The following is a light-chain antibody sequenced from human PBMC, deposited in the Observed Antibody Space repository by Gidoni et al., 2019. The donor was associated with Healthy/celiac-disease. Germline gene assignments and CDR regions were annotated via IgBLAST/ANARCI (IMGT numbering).Light chain of an antibody. CDR3: QQYGSSPCS. J-gene: IGKJ2*04. V-gene: IGKV3-20*01. CDR1: QSVSSSY. CDR2: GAS. Sequence: EIVLTQSPGTLSLSPGERATLSCRASQSVSSSYLAWYQQKPGQAPRLLIYGASSRATGIPDRFSDSGSGTDFTHTISRLEPEDFAVYYCQQYGSSPCSFGQXTKLEIK.